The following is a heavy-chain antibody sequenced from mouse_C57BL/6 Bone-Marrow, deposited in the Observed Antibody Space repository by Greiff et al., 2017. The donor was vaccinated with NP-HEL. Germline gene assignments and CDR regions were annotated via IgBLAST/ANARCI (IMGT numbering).Heavy chain of an antibody. V-gene: IGHV5-9-1*02. CDR3: TRAYYGNHGDY. Sequence: EVMLVESGEGLVKPGGSLKLSCAASGFTFSSYAMSWVRQTPEKRLEWVAYISSGGDYIYYADTVKGRFPISRDNARNTLYLQMSSLKSEDTAMYYCTRAYYGNHGDYWGQGTTLTVSS. D-gene: IGHD2-10*01. CDR2: ISSGGDYI. J-gene: IGHJ2*01. CDR1: GFTFSSYA.